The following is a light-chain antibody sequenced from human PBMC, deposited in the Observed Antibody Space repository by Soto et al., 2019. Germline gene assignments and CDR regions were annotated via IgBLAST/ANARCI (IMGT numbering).Light chain of an antibody. Sequence: QSALTQPPSLSGTPGQRVTISCSGSSSNIGGNTVHWYQHLPGTAPKLLIYGNSNRPSGVPDRFSGSKSGTSASLAITGLQAEDEADYYCQSYDSSLSGPVVFGGGTKVTVL. V-gene: IGLV1-40*01. CDR3: QSYDSSLSGPVV. CDR1: SSNIGGNT. J-gene: IGLJ2*01. CDR2: GNS.